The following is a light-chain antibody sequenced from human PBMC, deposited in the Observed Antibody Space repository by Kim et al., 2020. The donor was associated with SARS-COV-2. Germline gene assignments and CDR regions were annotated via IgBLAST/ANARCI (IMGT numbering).Light chain of an antibody. J-gene: IGLJ2*01. CDR2: DVI. V-gene: IGLV2-14*04. CDR1: SIDLGGYNY. CDR3: ASYTSSNTLVI. Sequence: QSITISCTGTSIDLGGYNYVSWYQQHPGKAPKLIVYDVIDRPSGVSDRFSGSTSGNTASLTISGLQAEDEANYYCASYTSSNTLVIFGGGTKLTVL.